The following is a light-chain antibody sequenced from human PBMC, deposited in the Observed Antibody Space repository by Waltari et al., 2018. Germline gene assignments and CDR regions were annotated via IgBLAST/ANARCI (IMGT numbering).Light chain of an antibody. Sequence: QSALTHPASVSGPPGQSTTIPCTGTSSDVGNYKRVSWYQQHPGKAPKLMIYAVSKRPSGASDRFTGSKAGDIASLTISGLQPEDEAEYFCSSYAGSSKGVFGGGTKVTVL. CDR2: AVS. J-gene: IGLJ2*01. CDR1: SSDVGNYKR. V-gene: IGLV2-23*02. CDR3: SSYAGSSKGV.